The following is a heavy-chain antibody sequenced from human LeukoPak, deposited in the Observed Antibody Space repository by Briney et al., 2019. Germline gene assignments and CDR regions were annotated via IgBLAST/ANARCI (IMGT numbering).Heavy chain of an antibody. CDR1: GFTFSSYG. V-gene: IGHV3-30*03. CDR3: ARALGYCSSTSYPYGMDV. D-gene: IGHD2-2*01. Sequence: GGSLRLSCAASGFTFSSYGMPWVRQAPGKGLEWVAVISYDGSNKYYADSVKGRFTISRDNSKNTLYLQMNSLRAEDTAVYYCARALGYCSSTSYPYGMDVWGQGTTVTVSS. CDR2: ISYDGSNK. J-gene: IGHJ6*02.